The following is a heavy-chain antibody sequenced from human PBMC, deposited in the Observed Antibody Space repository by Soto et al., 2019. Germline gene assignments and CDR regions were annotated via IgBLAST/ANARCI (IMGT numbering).Heavy chain of an antibody. CDR3: AIADYGDDDY. J-gene: IGHJ4*02. D-gene: IGHD4-17*01. CDR1: GYTFATST. CDR2: IKAYSGNT. V-gene: IGHV1-18*01. Sequence: QLQLVQSGPEAKKPGASVKVSCKASGYTFATSTISWLRQAPGQGPEWMGWIKAYSGNTNYAQKLQGRLTMTTDTPTSTAYMELRSLTTDDTAIYYCAIADYGDDDYWGQGTLVTVSS.